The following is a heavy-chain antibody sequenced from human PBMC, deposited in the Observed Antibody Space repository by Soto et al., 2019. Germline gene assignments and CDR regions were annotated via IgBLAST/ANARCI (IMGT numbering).Heavy chain of an antibody. V-gene: IGHV3-48*02. CDR1: GFTFTAYS. D-gene: IGHD3-3*01. CDR3: ARDFWDY. CDR2: ISSGSGSI. Sequence: EVQLVASGGGLVQPGGSLRLSCAASGFTFTAYSMNWVRQAPGKGLEWVSCISSGSGSIYYADSVKGRFTISRDDAKNSLYLQMNSLRDEYTAVYYCARDFWDYWGQGTVVTVSS. J-gene: IGHJ4*02.